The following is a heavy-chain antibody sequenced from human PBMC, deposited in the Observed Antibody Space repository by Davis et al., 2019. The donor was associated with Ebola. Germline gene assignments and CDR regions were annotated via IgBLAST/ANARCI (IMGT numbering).Heavy chain of an antibody. D-gene: IGHD3-10*01. J-gene: IGHJ4*02. V-gene: IGHV1-69*06. Sequence: SVQVSCKASGYTFTSYGISWVRQPPGRGLEWMGGIIPIFGTANYAQKFQGRVTITADKSTSTAYMELSSLRSEDTAVYYCARDSIWFGELLSDYFDYWGQGTLVTVSS. CDR1: GYTFTSYG. CDR3: ARDSIWFGELLSDYFDY. CDR2: IIPIFGTA.